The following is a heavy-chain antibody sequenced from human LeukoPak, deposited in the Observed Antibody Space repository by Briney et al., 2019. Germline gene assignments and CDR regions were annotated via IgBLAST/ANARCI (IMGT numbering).Heavy chain of an antibody. CDR3: ARHSYYYDSSGYSEVAYFDY. V-gene: IGHV4-39*01. CDR2: IYYSGST. D-gene: IGHD3-22*01. Sequence: SETLSLTCTVSGVSISCSSDYWGWIRQPPGQGLEWIGSIYYSGSTYYNPSLKSRVTISVDTSKSQFSLKLSSVTAADTAVYYCARHSYYYDSSGYSEVAYFDYWGQGTLVTVSS. J-gene: IGHJ4*02. CDR1: GVSISCSSDY.